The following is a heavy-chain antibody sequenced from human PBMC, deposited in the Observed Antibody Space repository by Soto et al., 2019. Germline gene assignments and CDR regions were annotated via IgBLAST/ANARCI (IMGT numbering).Heavy chain of an antibody. Sequence: GDSLKISCKTSGYSFTNYWITWVRQMPGKGLEWVGRIDPSDSYTSYSPSFEGHVSISVDKSITTVYLLWSSLKASDTAMYYCERGYDNSGYFLLTYHWGQGTLVNVSS. D-gene: IGHD3-22*01. CDR2: IDPSDSYT. V-gene: IGHV5-10-1*01. CDR3: ERGYDNSGYFLLTYH. CDR1: GYSFTNYW. J-gene: IGHJ5*02.